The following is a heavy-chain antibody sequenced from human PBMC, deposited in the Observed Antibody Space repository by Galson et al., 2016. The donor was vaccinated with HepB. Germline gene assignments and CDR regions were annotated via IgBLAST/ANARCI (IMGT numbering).Heavy chain of an antibody. CDR3: ASGHYGPFDP. J-gene: IGHJ5*02. CDR2: IYFNENT. CDR1: GGSVRSHRW. Sequence: SETLSLTCDVSGGSVRSHRWWSWVRQPPGKGLEWIGEIYFNENTRLHYNPSPKSRLTLSADMSKNQLSLRLNSVTAADTAIYFCASGHYGPFDPWGQGTLVTVSS. V-gene: IGHV4-4*02. D-gene: IGHD3-10*01.